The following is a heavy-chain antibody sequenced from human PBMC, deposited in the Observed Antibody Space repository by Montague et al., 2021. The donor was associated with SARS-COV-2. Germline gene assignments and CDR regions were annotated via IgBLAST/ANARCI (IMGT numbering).Heavy chain of an antibody. CDR1: GGSISSSNYY. CDR3: ARDDIVLQGVTKGMDV. V-gene: IGHV4-39*07. D-gene: IGHD3-10*01. CDR2: MYYSGST. J-gene: IGHJ6*02. Sequence: SETLSLTCTVSGGSISSSNYYWGWIRQPPGKGLEWIGNMYYSGSTYHNPSLKSRVTIAIDTSKNHFSLKLGSVTAAATAVYYWARDDIVLQGVTKGMDVWGQGTTVTVSS.